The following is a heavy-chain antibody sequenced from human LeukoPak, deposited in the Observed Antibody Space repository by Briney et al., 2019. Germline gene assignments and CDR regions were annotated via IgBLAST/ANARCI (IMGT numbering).Heavy chain of an antibody. J-gene: IGHJ6*02. CDR2: INHSGST. Sequence: SETLSLTCAVYGGSFSGYYWSWIRQPPGKGLEWIGEINHSGSTNYNPSLKSRVTISVDTSKNQFSLKLSSVTAADTAVYYCARHGLKTGTTRYYYYGMDAWGQGTTVTVSS. V-gene: IGHV4-34*01. D-gene: IGHD1-1*01. CDR3: ARHGLKTGTTRYYYYGMDA. CDR1: GGSFSGYY.